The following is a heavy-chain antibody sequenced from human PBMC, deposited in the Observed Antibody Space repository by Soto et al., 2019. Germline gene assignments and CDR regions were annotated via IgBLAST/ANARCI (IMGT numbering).Heavy chain of an antibody. Sequence: GGSLRLSCAASGFTFSSYGMHWVRQAPGKGLEWVAVISYDGSNKYYADSVKGRFTISRDNSKNTLYLQMNSLRAEDTAVYYCAKDGNDYGDAPDYYYYGMDVWGQGTTVTVSS. CDR3: AKDGNDYGDAPDYYYYGMDV. V-gene: IGHV3-30*18. J-gene: IGHJ6*02. CDR2: ISYDGSNK. D-gene: IGHD4-17*01. CDR1: GFTFSSYG.